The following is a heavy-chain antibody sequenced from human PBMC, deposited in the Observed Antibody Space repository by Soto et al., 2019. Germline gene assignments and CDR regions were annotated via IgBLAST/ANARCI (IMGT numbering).Heavy chain of an antibody. CDR1: GFTFSTYG. D-gene: IGHD1-1*01. CDR2: TWNDGSHK. V-gene: IGHV3-33*01. CDR3: TTELNDMQAFDI. J-gene: IGHJ3*02. Sequence: QVQLVESGGGVVQPGRSLRLSCVASGFTFSTYGMHWVRQAPGKGLEWVAMTWNDGSHKYYADPVKDRFTISRDKFKNTLYLQINSLRDEDSAVYYCTTELNDMQAFDIWGQGTMVTVSS.